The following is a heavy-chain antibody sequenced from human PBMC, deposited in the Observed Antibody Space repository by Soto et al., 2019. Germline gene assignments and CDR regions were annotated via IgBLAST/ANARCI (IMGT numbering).Heavy chain of an antibody. V-gene: IGHV1-8*01. CDR1: GYTFTSYD. CDR3: ARGEDSSLFGEYGMDV. CDR2: MNPNSGNT. Sequence: QVQLVQSGAEVKKPGASVKVSCKASGYTFTSYDINWVRQATGQGLEWMGWMNPNSGNTGYAQKFQGRVTMTRNTSLSTAYMELSSLRSEDTAVYYCARGEDSSLFGEYGMDVWGQGTTVTVSS. J-gene: IGHJ6*02. D-gene: IGHD6-6*01.